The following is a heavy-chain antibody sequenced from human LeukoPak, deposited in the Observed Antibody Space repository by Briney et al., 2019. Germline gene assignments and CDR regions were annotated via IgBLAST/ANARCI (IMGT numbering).Heavy chain of an antibody. D-gene: IGHD3-3*01. CDR3: ASTHPYYDFWSGYTNFAY. J-gene: IGHJ4*02. Sequence: GGSLRLSCAASGFTFSSYWMSWVRQAPGKGLEWVANIKQDGSEKYYVDSVKGRFTISRDNAKNSLYLQMNSLRAEDTAVYYCASTHPYYDFWSGYTNFAYWGQGTLVTVSS. CDR1: GFTFSSYW. CDR2: IKQDGSEK. V-gene: IGHV3-7*03.